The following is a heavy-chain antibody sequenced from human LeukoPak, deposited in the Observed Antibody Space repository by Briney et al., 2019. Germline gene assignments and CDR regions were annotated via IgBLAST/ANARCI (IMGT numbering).Heavy chain of an antibody. J-gene: IGHJ4*02. Sequence: NSGGSLRLSCAASGFIFTNYSMSWVRQAPGKGLEWVSSVSRSSTYKYHADSVKGRFTISRDNAKNSLYLQMNSLRAEDTAVYYCARRRYGPFDYWGQGTLVTVSS. D-gene: IGHD4-17*01. CDR2: VSRSSTYK. CDR3: ARRRYGPFDY. CDR1: GFIFTNYS. V-gene: IGHV3-21*01.